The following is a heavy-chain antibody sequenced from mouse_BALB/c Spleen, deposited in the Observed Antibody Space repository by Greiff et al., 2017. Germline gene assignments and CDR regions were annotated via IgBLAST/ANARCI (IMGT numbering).Heavy chain of an antibody. Sequence: EVHLVESGGGLVQPGGSRKLSCAASGFTFSSFGMHWVRQAPEKGLEWVAYISSGSSTIYYADTVKGRFTISRDNPKNTLFLQMTSLRSEDTAMYYCARQYGNYLYWYFDVWGAGTTVTVSS. D-gene: IGHD2-10*02. CDR2: ISSGSSTI. CDR1: GFTFSSFG. J-gene: IGHJ1*01. CDR3: ARQYGNYLYWYFDV. V-gene: IGHV5-17*02.